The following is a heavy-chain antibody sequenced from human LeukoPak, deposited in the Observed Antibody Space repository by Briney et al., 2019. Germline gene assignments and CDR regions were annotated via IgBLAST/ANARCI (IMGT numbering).Heavy chain of an antibody. CDR3: ARNNGMDV. J-gene: IGHJ6*02. CDR2: VNRDGSET. Sequence: GGSLRLSCAASGFALSSHWMTWVRQVPRRGPEWVANVNRDGSETYYLDSVKGRFTISKDNAKNSLYLQMNSLRAEDTALYHCARNNGMDVWGQGTTVIVSS. CDR1: GFALSSHW. V-gene: IGHV3-7*03.